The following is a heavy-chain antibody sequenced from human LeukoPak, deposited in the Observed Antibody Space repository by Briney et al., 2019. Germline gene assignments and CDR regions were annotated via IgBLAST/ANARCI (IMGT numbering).Heavy chain of an antibody. J-gene: IGHJ4*02. CDR2: ISYDGSDK. CDR1: GFTFSNYA. V-gene: IGHV3-30-3*01. D-gene: IGHD6-19*01. CDR3: ARDWGRRYSSGWYGDFDY. Sequence: GGSLRLSCAASGFTFSNYAMHWARQAPGKGLEWVAVISYDGSDKYYADSVKGRFTISRDNSKSTLYLQMNSLRPEDTAVYYCARDWGRRYSSGWYGDFDYWGQGTLVTVSS.